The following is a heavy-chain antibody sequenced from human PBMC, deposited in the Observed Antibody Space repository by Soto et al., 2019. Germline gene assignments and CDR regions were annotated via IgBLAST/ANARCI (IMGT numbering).Heavy chain of an antibody. CDR2: ISGTGGST. D-gene: IGHD5-18*01. CDR1: GFTFSTSV. CDR3: AKARYGYTYGSFDY. Sequence: GGSLRLSCAASGFTFSTSVKSWVRQAPGKGLEWVSAISGTGGSTYYADSVKGRFTISRDNSKSTLYLQMNSLRAEDTAVYYCAKARYGYTYGSFDYWGQGTLVTV. J-gene: IGHJ4*02. V-gene: IGHV3-23*01.